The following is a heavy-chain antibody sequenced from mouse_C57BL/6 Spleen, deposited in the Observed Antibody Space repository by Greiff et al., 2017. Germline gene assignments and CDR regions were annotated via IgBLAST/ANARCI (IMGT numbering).Heavy chain of an antibody. CDR2: ISYDGSN. Sequence: EVQLQESGPGLMKPSQSLSLTCSVTGYSITSGYYWNWIRQFPGNKLEWMGYISYDGSNNYNPSLKNRISITRDTSKNQFFLKLNSVTTEDTATYYCARNYYGSEFAYWGQGTLVTVSA. V-gene: IGHV3-6*01. CDR1: GYSITSGYY. J-gene: IGHJ3*01. CDR3: ARNYYGSEFAY. D-gene: IGHD1-1*01.